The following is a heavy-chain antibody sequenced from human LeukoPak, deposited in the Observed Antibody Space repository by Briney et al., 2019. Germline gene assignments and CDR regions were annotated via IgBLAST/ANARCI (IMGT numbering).Heavy chain of an antibody. Sequence: GESLKISCKGSGYSFTSYWIGWVRQMPGKGLEWMGIIYPGDSDTRYSPSFQGQVTISADKSISTSYLQRSSVKAADTAMYYCARRSSSSSWMDFDYWGQGTLVTVSS. CDR2: IYPGDSDT. CDR1: GYSFTSYW. CDR3: ARRSSSSSWMDFDY. D-gene: IGHD6-13*01. V-gene: IGHV5-51*01. J-gene: IGHJ4*02.